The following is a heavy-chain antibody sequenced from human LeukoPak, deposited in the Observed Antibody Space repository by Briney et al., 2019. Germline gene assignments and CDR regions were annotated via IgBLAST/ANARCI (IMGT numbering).Heavy chain of an antibody. CDR2: ISYDGSNK. D-gene: IGHD3-10*01. CDR3: ARDTYYYGSGLDY. J-gene: IGHJ4*02. CDR1: GFTFISYA. Sequence: PGGSLRLSCAASGFTFISYAMHWVRQAPGKGLEWVAVISYDGSNKYYADSVKDRFTISRDNSKNTLYLQMNSLRAEDTAVYYCARDTYYYGSGLDYWGQGTLVTVSS. V-gene: IGHV3-30*04.